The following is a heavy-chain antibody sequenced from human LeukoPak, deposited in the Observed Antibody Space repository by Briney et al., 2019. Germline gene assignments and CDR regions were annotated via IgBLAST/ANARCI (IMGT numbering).Heavy chain of an antibody. CDR2: INSGGST. V-gene: IGHV3-66*01. J-gene: IGHJ4*02. CDR3: ARDWVGCDY. CDR1: GFTVSSNY. D-gene: IGHD3-16*01. Sequence: GGSLRLSCVASGFTVSSNYMSWVRHAPGRGLEWVSVINSGGSTYYAASVTGRFTTSRDNSKNMMYLQMNTLRAEDTAVYYCARDWVGCDYWGQGTLVTVSS.